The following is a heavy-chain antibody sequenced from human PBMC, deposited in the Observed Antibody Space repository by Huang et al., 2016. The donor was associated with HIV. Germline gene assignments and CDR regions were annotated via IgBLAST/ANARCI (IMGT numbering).Heavy chain of an antibody. J-gene: IGHJ6*02. Sequence: EVQLVQSGAEVKKPGESLKISCKGSGYRFRSNWIGWVRQMPGKGLEWMGILYPGYSDTRYSPSFQGQGTISADKSINTAYLQWSSLKASDTAMYYCARLIGSPSFYYGLDVWGQGTTVTVSS. D-gene: IGHD3-10*01. CDR3: ARLIGSPSFYYGLDV. CDR2: LYPGYSDT. CDR1: GYRFRSNW. V-gene: IGHV5-51*01.